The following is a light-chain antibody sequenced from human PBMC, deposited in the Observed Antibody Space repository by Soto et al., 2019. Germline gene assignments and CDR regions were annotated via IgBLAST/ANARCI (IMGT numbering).Light chain of an antibody. CDR1: SSDVGGYNS. V-gene: IGLV2-14*01. J-gene: IGLJ3*02. CDR2: EVS. CDR3: SSYTSTGAWV. Sequence: QSALTQPASVSGCPGQSITISCTGTSSDVGGYNSVSWFQQHPGKAPQLIIYEVSNRPSGVSNRFSGSKSGNTASLTISGLQAEDETDYYCSSYTSTGAWVFGGGTKVTVL.